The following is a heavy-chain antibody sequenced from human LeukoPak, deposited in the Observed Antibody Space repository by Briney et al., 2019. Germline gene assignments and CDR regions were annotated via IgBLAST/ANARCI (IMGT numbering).Heavy chain of an antibody. CDR2: IYTSGST. D-gene: IGHD2-15*01. J-gene: IGHJ5*02. CDR1: GGSLSSGSYY. Sequence: SETLSLTCTVSGGSLSSGSYYWSWIRQPAGKGLEWIGRIYTSGSTNYNPSLKSRVTISVDTSKNQFSLKLSSVTAADTAVYYCARGYCSGGSCYVYNWFDPWGQGTLVTVSS. V-gene: IGHV4-61*02. CDR3: ARGYCSGGSCYVYNWFDP.